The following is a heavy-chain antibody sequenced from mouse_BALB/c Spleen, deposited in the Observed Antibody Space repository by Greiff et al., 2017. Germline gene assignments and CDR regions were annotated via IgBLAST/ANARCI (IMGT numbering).Heavy chain of an antibody. V-gene: IGHV5-6-5*01. CDR3: ARDGNCPFAY. CDR1: GFTFSSYA. J-gene: IGHJ3*01. D-gene: IGHD2-1*01. CDR2: ISSGGST. Sequence: EVKLVESGGGLVKPGGSLKLSCAASGFTFSSYAMSWVRQTPEKRLEWVASISSGGSTYYPDSVKGRFTISRDNARNILYLQMSSLRSEDTAMYYCARDGNCPFAYWGQGTLVTVSA.